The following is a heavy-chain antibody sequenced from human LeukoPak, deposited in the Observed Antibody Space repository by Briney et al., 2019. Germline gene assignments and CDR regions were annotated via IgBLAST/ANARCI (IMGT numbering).Heavy chain of an antibody. V-gene: IGHV4-59*01. Sequence: ASETLSLTCTVSGGSISSYYWSWIRQPPGKGLEWIGYIYYSGSTNYNPSLKSRITISVDTSKNQFSLKLSSVTAADTAVYYCARGTYSSSSWFDPWGQRTLVTVSS. D-gene: IGHD6-13*01. CDR1: GGSISSYY. CDR2: IYYSGST. CDR3: ARGTYSSSSWFDP. J-gene: IGHJ5*02.